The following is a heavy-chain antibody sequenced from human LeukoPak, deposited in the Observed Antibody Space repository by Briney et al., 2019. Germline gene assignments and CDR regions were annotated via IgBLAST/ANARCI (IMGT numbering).Heavy chain of an antibody. J-gene: IGHJ4*02. Sequence: ASVKVSCKASGYTFTTYGVSWVRQAPGQGLEWMGWISTHSGNTNYAQNLQGRVTMTTDTSTSTAYMELGSLRSDDTAVYYCARDLVGGSKFYDTRYFDYWGQGTLVTVSS. CDR2: ISTHSGNT. V-gene: IGHV1-18*01. CDR1: GYTFTTYG. D-gene: IGHD3-9*01. CDR3: ARDLVGGSKFYDTRYFDY.